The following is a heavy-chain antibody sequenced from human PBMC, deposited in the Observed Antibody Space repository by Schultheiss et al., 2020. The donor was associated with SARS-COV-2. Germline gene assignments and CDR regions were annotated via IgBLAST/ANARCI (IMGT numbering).Heavy chain of an antibody. CDR1: GGSFSGYY. V-gene: IGHV4-34*01. D-gene: IGHD6-13*01. J-gene: IGHJ4*02. CDR2: INHSGST. CDR3: ASQGYSSSWGAPDY. Sequence: ETLSLTCAVYGGSFSGYYWSWIRQPPGKGLEWIGEINHSGSTNYNPSLKSRVTISVDTSKNQFSLKLSSVTAADTAVYYCASQGYSSSWGAPDYWGQGTLVTVSS.